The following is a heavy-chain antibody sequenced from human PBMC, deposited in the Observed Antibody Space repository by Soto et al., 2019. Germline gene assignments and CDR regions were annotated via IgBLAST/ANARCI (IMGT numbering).Heavy chain of an antibody. CDR1: GFTFRSYW. V-gene: IGHV3-74*03. CDR3: VRDDVGVGIDY. CDR2: IDSDGIST. D-gene: IGHD1-26*01. Sequence: PGGSMRLSCAAAGFTFRSYWMHLVRQVPGKGLVWVSHIDSDGISTTYADSVKGRFTISRDNAKNTVYLQMNSLRAEDTAVYYCVRDDVGVGIDYWGLGTLVTVSS. J-gene: IGHJ4*02.